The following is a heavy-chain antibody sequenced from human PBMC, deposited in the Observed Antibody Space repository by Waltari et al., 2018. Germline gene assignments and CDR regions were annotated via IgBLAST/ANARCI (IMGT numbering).Heavy chain of an antibody. CDR3: ARDLRNTITWAYYYGIDV. CDR1: GDTVSSNSPP. J-gene: IGHJ6*02. V-gene: IGHV6-1*01. D-gene: IGHD2-2*01. CDR2: TYYRSKWYN. Sequence: QVQLQQPGQGLVKPSQALSLTCAISGDTVSSNSPPWKWTRQSPSRGLEWLGRTYYRSKWYNDYAVSVKSRISIKPDTSKNQFSLQLTSVTPEDTAVYFCARDLRNTITWAYYYGIDVWGQGTTVTVSS.